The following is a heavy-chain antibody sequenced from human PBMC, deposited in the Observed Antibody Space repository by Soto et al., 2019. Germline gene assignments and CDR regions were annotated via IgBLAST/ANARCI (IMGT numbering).Heavy chain of an antibody. J-gene: IGHJ4*02. CDR1: GFTFSSYG. CDR2: ISYDGSNK. V-gene: IGHV3-30*18. CDR3: AKDLGSSAFDY. Sequence: PGGSLRLSCAASGFTFSSYGMHWVRQAPGKGLEWVAVISYDGSNKYYADSVKGRFTISRDNSKNTLYLQMNSLRAEDTAVYYCAKDLGSSAFDYWGQGTLVTVSS. D-gene: IGHD6-19*01.